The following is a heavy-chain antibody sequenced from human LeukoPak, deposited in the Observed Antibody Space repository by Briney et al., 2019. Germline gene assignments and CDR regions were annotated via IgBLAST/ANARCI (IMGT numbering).Heavy chain of an antibody. CDR1: GGTFSSYA. V-gene: IGHV1-69*06. CDR2: IIPIFGTA. D-gene: IGHD3-22*01. J-gene: IGHJ4*02. Sequence: ASVKVSCKASGGTFSSYAISWVRQAPGQGLEWMGGIIPIFGTANYAQKFQGRVTITADKSTSTAYMELSSLRSEDTAVYYCARMKPYGYYYDSSGYYFDYWGQGTLVTVSS. CDR3: ARMKPYGYYYDSSGYYFDY.